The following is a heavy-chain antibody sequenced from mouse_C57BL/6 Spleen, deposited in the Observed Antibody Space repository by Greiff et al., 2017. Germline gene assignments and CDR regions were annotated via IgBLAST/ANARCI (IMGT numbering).Heavy chain of an antibody. CDR3: ARDGFAY. CDR2: INPNYGTT. V-gene: IGHV1-39*01. CDR1: GYSFTDYN. J-gene: IGHJ3*01. Sequence: VQLQQSGPELVKPGASVKISCKASGYSFTDYNMNWVQQSNGKSLEWIGVINPNYGTTSYNQTLKCTATLPVDQSSSTAYMQLNMLTAEDSAVYYGARDGFAYWGQGTLVTVSA.